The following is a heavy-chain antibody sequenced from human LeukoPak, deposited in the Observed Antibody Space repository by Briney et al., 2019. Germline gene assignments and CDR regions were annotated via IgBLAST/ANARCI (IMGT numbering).Heavy chain of an antibody. Sequence: ASVKVSCKASGYTFNSYDISWVRQAPGQGLECMAWISTYNGNTNYAQKVQGRATMTTDTSTSTAYMELRSLRSDDTAVYYCARVLRYDFWSAYYFDYWGQGTLVTVSS. D-gene: IGHD3-3*01. CDR3: ARVLRYDFWSAYYFDY. CDR2: ISTYNGNT. V-gene: IGHV1-18*01. J-gene: IGHJ4*02. CDR1: GYTFNSYD.